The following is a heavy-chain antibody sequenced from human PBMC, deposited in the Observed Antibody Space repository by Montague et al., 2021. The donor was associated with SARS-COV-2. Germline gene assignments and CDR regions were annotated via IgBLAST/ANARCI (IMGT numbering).Heavy chain of an antibody. Sequence: SETLSLTCSVSGDSVRCGIYHWGWIRQSPGKGLEWIGYICDGGRATYKTSLGSRVTMSLDTSSNQFSLNLRSATAADTAVYYCAAYYYGGGGRGSWGQGTLGTVSS. CDR1: GDSVRCGIYH. CDR3: AAYYYGGGGRGS. J-gene: IGHJ5*02. D-gene: IGHD3-22*01. V-gene: IGHV4-61*01. CDR2: ICDGGRA.